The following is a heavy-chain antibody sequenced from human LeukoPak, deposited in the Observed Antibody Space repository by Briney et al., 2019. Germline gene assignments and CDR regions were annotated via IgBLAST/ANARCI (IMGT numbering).Heavy chain of an antibody. Sequence: GGSLRLSCAASGFTFSSYSMNWVRQAPGEGLEWVSSISSSSSYIYYADSVKGRFTTSRDNAKNSLYLQMNSLRAEDTAVYYCARQYSSGWYEGLDWFDPWGQGTLVTVSS. D-gene: IGHD6-19*01. CDR3: ARQYSSGWYEGLDWFDP. CDR2: ISSSSSYI. J-gene: IGHJ5*02. CDR1: GFTFSSYS. V-gene: IGHV3-21*01.